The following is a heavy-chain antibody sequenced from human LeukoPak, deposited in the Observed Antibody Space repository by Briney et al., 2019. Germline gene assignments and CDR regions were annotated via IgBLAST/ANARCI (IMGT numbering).Heavy chain of an antibody. CDR1: GFTFSSYE. D-gene: IGHD1-26*01. J-gene: IGHJ3*02. Sequence: GRSLRLSCAASGFTFSSYEMNWVRQAPGKGLEWVSYISSSGSTIYYADSVKGRFTISRDNAKNSLYLQMNSLRAEDTAVYYCAREWVVGATSGGYDAFDIWGQGTMVTVSS. V-gene: IGHV3-48*03. CDR2: ISSSGSTI. CDR3: AREWVVGATSGGYDAFDI.